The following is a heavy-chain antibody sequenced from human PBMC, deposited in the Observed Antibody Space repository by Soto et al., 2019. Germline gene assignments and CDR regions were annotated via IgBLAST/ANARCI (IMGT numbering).Heavy chain of an antibody. CDR3: ARANHVLLWFGERLDGMDV. Sequence: ASVKVSCKASGYTFTSYAMHWVRQAPGQRLEWMGWINAGNGNTKYSQKFQRRVTITRDTSASTAYMELSSLRSEDTAVYYCARANHVLLWFGERLDGMDVWGQGTTVTVSS. CDR2: INAGNGNT. J-gene: IGHJ6*02. CDR1: GYTFTSYA. D-gene: IGHD3-10*01. V-gene: IGHV1-3*01.